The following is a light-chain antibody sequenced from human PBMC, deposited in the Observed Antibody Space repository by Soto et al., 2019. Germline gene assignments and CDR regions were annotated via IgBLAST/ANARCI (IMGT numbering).Light chain of an antibody. CDR3: QQYNNWPPFT. J-gene: IGKJ3*01. V-gene: IGKV3-15*01. Sequence: EIVMTQSPATLSVSPGERATLSCRASHSISNNLAWYQQKPGQAPRLLMYSASTRATGIPARFSGSGSGTEFTLTISRLQSEDFAVYYCQQYNNWPPFTFGPGTKVDIK. CDR1: HSISNN. CDR2: SAS.